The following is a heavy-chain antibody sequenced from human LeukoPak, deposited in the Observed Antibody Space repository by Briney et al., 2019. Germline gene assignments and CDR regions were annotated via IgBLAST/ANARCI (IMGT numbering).Heavy chain of an antibody. CDR3: ATYRWYSDY. Sequence: GGSLRLSCAASGITFSNAWMSWVRQAPGKGLEWVGRIKSKSDGETTDYAAPVKGRFTISRDDSKNTLYLQMNSLKTEDTAMYYCATYRWYSDYWGQGVLVTVSS. D-gene: IGHD1-1*01. V-gene: IGHV3-15*01. J-gene: IGHJ4*02. CDR1: GITFSNAW. CDR2: IKSKSDGETT.